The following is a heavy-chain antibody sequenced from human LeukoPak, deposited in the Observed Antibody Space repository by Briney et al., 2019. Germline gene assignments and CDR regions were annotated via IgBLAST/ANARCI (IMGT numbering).Heavy chain of an antibody. CDR3: AREKLDTRGYVVY. CDR2: IKQDGTDK. Sequence: PGGSLSPSCEGPGFTFGTYGMSWVRQPPGKGLDGVANIKQDGTDKYYVDSVKGRFTISRDNAKNLLYLQMNSLRAEDTAVYYCAREKLDTRGYVVYWGQGTLVTVSS. V-gene: IGHV3-7*01. CDR1: GFTFGTYG. J-gene: IGHJ4*02. D-gene: IGHD3-22*01.